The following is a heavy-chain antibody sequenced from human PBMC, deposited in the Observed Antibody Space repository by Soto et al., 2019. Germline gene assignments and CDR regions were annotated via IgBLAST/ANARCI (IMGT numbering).Heavy chain of an antibody. D-gene: IGHD2-15*01. CDR3: ARGDKGGFEL. Sequence: GGSLRLSCAASGFTFSRYGMYWVRQAPGKGLECVAVISYDGSNKYYADSVKGRFTISRDKPKNTLFLQMNSLRAEDSAVYYCARGDKGGFELWGQGTTVTVSS. V-gene: IGHV3-30*03. CDR2: ISYDGSNK. CDR1: GFTFSRYG. J-gene: IGHJ6*02.